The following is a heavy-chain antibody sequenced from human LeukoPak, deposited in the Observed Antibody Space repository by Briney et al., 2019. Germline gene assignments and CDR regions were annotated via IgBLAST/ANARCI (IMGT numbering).Heavy chain of an antibody. CDR2: ISWNSGSI. V-gene: IGHV3-9*01. Sequence: GGSLRLSCAASGFTLDDYAMHWVRQAPGKGLEWVSGISWNSGSIGYADSVKGRFTIARDNAKTSLYLQMNSLRAEDTALYYCAKDMSGSYWGYFDYWGQGTLVTVSS. CDR3: AKDMSGSYWGYFDY. J-gene: IGHJ4*02. CDR1: GFTLDDYA. D-gene: IGHD1-26*01.